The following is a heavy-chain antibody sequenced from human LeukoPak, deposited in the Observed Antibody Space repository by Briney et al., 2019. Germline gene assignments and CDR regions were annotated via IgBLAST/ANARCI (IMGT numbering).Heavy chain of an antibody. Sequence: GGSLRLSCEASGFNISGSDMHWVRQASGKGLEWVGHVRNRHSNYATAYAASVKGRFTISRDDSKNTAYLQMNSLKSEDTAVYYCTRNIDIVVVVVATPFSPWGQGLLVTVSS. CDR2: VRNRHSNYAT. J-gene: IGHJ5*02. D-gene: IGHD2-15*01. CDR3: TRNIDIVVVVVATPFSP. V-gene: IGHV3-73*01. CDR1: GFNISGSD.